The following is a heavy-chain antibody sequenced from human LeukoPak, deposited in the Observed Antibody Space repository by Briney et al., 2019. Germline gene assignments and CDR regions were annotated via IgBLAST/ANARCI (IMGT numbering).Heavy chain of an antibody. CDR2: ISSSSSAI. Sequence: GGSLRLSCAASGFTFSSYSMNWVRQAPGKGLEWVSYISSSSSAIYYADSVKGRFTISRDNAKNSLYLQMNSLRAEDTAVYYCASRADSGYDSGYYYYMDVWGKGTTVTVSS. CDR3: ASRADSGYDSGYYYYMDV. CDR1: GFTFSSYS. V-gene: IGHV3-48*01. D-gene: IGHD5-12*01. J-gene: IGHJ6*03.